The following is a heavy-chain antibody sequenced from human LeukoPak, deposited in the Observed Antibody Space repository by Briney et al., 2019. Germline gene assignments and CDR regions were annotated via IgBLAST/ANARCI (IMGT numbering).Heavy chain of an antibody. CDR1: GGSINNYY. D-gene: IGHD1-26*01. CDR3: ARERGTIVGTASSLSHAFDV. Sequence: SETLSLTCTVSGGSINNYYWSWIRQPPGKGLEWIGYIYYSGSTNYNPSLKSRVTISVDTSKNQFSLKLTSVTAADTAVYYCARERGTIVGTASSLSHAFDVWGQGTMVTVSS. CDR2: IYYSGST. V-gene: IGHV4-59*01. J-gene: IGHJ3*01.